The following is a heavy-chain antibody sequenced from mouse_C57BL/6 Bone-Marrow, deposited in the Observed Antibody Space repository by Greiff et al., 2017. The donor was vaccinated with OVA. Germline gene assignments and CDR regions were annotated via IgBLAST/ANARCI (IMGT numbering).Heavy chain of an antibody. J-gene: IGHJ4*01. CDR2: ISDGGSYT. CDR1: GFTFSSYA. CDR3: ARELRGAMDY. D-gene: IGHD1-1*01. V-gene: IGHV5-4*01. Sequence: EVKVVESGGGLVKPGGSLKLSCAASGFTFSSYAMSWVRQTPEKRLEWVATISDGGSYTYYPDNVKGRFTISRDNAKNNLYLQMSHLKSEDTAMYYCARELRGAMDYWGQGTSVTVSS.